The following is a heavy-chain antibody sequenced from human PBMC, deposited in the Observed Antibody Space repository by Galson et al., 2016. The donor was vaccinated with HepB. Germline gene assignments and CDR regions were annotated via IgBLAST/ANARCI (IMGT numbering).Heavy chain of an antibody. V-gene: IGHV4-39*01. CDR2: VSYSGNT. D-gene: IGHD4-11*01. Sequence: SETLSLTCTVSGGSISTSSYYGGWIRQPPGKGLEWIVRVSYSGNTYYNPSLKSRVTTSVDTSKNQFSLKLRSVTAADTAVYYCARIFPYTNYVGSFDYWGQGALVAVSS. CDR1: GGSISTSSYY. CDR3: ARIFPYTNYVGSFDY. J-gene: IGHJ4*02.